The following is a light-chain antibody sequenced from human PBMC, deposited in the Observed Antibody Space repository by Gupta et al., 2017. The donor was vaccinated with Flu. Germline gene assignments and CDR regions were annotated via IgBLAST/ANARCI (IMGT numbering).Light chain of an antibody. CDR3: KQQLHLPGT. J-gene: IGKJ1*01. Sequence: DILMTHSPLSLSVTPGEPASISCSSSQGLLDSNGYNYMNWYLQRQGHSPRLMIYLGFKRGSGVSDRFIGSGYGTDFTLKISSGEDEDVGVYYCKQQLHLPGTVGQGTRVEIK. CDR1: QGLLDSNGYNY. CDR2: LGF. V-gene: IGKV2-28*01.